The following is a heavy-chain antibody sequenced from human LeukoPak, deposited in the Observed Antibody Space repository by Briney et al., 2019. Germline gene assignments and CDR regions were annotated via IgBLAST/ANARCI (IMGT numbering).Heavy chain of an antibody. CDR1: GGSFSGYY. V-gene: IGHV4-34*01. Sequence: SETLSLTCAVYGGSFSGYYWSWIRQPPEKGLEWIGEINHSGSTNYNPSLKSRVTISVDTSKNQFSLKLSSVTAADTAVYYCARVWYSSSWYTRLGAFDIWGQGTMVTVSS. J-gene: IGHJ3*02. CDR3: ARVWYSSSWYTRLGAFDI. D-gene: IGHD6-13*01. CDR2: INHSGST.